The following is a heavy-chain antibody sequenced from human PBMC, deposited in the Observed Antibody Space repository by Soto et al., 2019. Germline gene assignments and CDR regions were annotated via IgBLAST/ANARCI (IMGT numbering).Heavy chain of an antibody. CDR3: AKDRLRGGFLTTATTNGMDV. Sequence: GGSLRLSCTASGFTFNSYGFNWVRQAPGKGLEWVALISYDGSNKYYVDSVKGRFTISRDNSKNTLFLQMNSLRAGDTAVYYCAKDRLRGGFLTTATTNGMDVWGQGTTVTVSS. V-gene: IGHV3-30*18. CDR2: ISYDGSNK. J-gene: IGHJ6*02. D-gene: IGHD1-26*01. CDR1: GFTFNSYG.